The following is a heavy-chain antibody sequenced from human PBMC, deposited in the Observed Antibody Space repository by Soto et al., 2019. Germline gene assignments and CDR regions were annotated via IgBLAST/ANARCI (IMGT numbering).Heavy chain of an antibody. CDR3: ARVPLPPAYFDY. CDR2: IYHSGST. D-gene: IGHD2-2*01. J-gene: IGHJ4*02. CDR1: GGSISSSNW. Sequence: QVQLQESGPGLVKPSGTLSLTCAVSGGSISSSNWWSWVRQPPGKGLEWIGEIYHSGSTNYNPSLKSRXIIXVXKSRNQFSLKLSSVTAADTAVYYCARVPLPPAYFDYWGQGTLVTVSS. V-gene: IGHV4-4*02.